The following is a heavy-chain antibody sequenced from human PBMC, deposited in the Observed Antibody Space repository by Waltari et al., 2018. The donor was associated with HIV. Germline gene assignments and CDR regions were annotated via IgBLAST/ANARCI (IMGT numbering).Heavy chain of an antibody. CDR3: AKVGLSGRWLLRRPFYFDY. D-gene: IGHD3-10*01. Sequence: LFESGGNLVQPGGSLTLSCAASGLPFSSYAMTWVRQAPGKGLEWVSGISGSGGDTLFADSVKGRFTISRDASTVYLSMNRLTAEDTAVYYCAKVGLSGRWLLRRPFYFDYWGQGILVTVSS. CDR2: ISGSGGDT. J-gene: IGHJ4*02. CDR1: GLPFSSYA. V-gene: IGHV3-23*01.